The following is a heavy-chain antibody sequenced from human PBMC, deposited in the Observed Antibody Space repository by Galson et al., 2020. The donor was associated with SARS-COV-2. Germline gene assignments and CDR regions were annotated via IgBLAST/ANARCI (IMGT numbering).Heavy chain of an antibody. CDR2: IFSNDEK. V-gene: IGHV2-26*01. CDR3: ARIPYSSSCYFDY. Sequence: KMSGPTLVKPTETLTLTCTVSGFSLSNARMGVSWIRQPPGKALEWLAHIFSNDEKSYSTTLKSRLTISKDTSKSQVVLTMTNMDPVDTATYYCARIPYSSSCYFDYWGQGTLVTVSS. J-gene: IGHJ4*02. CDR1: GFSLSNARMG. D-gene: IGHD6-13*01.